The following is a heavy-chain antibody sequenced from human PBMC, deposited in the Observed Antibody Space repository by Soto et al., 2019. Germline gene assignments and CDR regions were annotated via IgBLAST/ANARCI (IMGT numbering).Heavy chain of an antibody. CDR2: ISGFNGNT. J-gene: IGHJ4*02. CDR3: ARTRGYYYDSSGYYSDY. D-gene: IGHD3-22*01. Sequence: ASVKVSCKASGYTFNFYGITWVRQAPGQGLEWMGWISGFNGNTNYAQNLQGRVTMTTDTSTSTAYMELSRLRSDDTAVYYCARTRGYYYDSSGYYSDYWGQGTLVTVSS. V-gene: IGHV1-18*01. CDR1: GYTFNFYG.